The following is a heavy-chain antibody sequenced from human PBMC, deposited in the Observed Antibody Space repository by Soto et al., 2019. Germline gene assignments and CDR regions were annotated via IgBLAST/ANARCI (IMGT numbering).Heavy chain of an antibody. CDR1: GFIFNDHY. D-gene: IGHD3-9*01. Sequence: GGSLRLSCAASGFIFNDHYMDWVRQAPGKGLEWVGRTRNKANSYSTDYAASVKGRFTVSRDDSKSSLYLQMNSLKTEDTAVYYCARVVVIMNSYSGLYGWGQGTTVPVSS. CDR3: ARVVVIMNSYSGLYG. CDR2: TRNKANSYST. J-gene: IGHJ6*02. V-gene: IGHV3-72*01.